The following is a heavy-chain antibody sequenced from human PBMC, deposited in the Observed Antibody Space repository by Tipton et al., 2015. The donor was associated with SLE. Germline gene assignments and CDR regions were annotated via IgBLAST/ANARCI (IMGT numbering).Heavy chain of an antibody. CDR2: IYHSDSI. Sequence: LRLSCTVSGYSLTSGYYWGWIRQPPGKGLEWIGRIYHSDSIYHNPSLKSRVTISVDTSKNQFSLRLSSVTAADTAVYYCAGVSRDAFEIWGQGTMVTVSS. D-gene: IGHD5/OR15-5a*01. CDR3: AGVSRDAFEI. J-gene: IGHJ3*02. V-gene: IGHV4-38-2*02. CDR1: GYSLTSGYY.